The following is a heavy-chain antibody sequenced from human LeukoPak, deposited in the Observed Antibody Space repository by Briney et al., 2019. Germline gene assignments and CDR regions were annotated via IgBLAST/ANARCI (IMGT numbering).Heavy chain of an antibody. Sequence: GASVTVSCKASGGTFSSYAISWVRQAPGQGLEWMGGIIPIFGTANYAKKFQGRVTITTDEPTSTAYMELSSLRSEDTAVYYCARVDGYYFSDAFDIWGQGTMVTVPS. D-gene: IGHD3-22*01. CDR2: IIPIFGTA. V-gene: IGHV1-69*05. CDR3: ARVDGYYFSDAFDI. CDR1: GGTFSSYA. J-gene: IGHJ3*02.